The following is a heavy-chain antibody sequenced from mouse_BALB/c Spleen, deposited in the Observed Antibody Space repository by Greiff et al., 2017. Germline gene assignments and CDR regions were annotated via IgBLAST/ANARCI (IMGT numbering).Heavy chain of an antibody. CDR3: AREKGSSYEGAMDY. CDR2: ISNLAYSI. V-gene: IGHV5-15*02. D-gene: IGHD1-1*01. J-gene: IGHJ4*01. CDR1: GFTFSDYG. Sequence: EVQRVESGGGLVQPGGSRKLSCAASGFTFSDYGMAWVRQAPGKGPEWVAFISNLAYSIYYADTVTGRFTISRENAKNTLYLEMSSLRSEDTAMYYCAREKGSSYEGAMDYWGQGTSVTVSS.